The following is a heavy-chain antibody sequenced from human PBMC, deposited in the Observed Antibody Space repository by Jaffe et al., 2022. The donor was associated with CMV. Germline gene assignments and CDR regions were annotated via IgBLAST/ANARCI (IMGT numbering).Heavy chain of an antibody. Sequence: EIQLVESGGGLVQPGGSLRLSCAASGFTFSTYDMSWVRQAPGKGLEWVSYISRRGSIIYYADSVKGRFTVSRDNARNSLYLQMNGLTADDTAIYYCARQYCAGDICPINWFDPWGQGTLVTVSS. CDR3: ARQYCAGDICPINWFDP. CDR2: ISRRGSII. D-gene: IGHD2-21*01. J-gene: IGHJ5*02. CDR1: GFTFSTYD. V-gene: IGHV3-48*03.